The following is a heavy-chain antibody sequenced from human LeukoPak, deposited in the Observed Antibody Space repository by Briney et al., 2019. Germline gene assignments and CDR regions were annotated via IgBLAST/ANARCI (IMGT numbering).Heavy chain of an antibody. CDR3: ARGYSSGWQPFFDY. J-gene: IGHJ4*02. CDR1: GYTFTSYD. V-gene: IGHV1-8*01. CDR2: MNPNSGNT. D-gene: IGHD6-19*01. Sequence: ASVKVSCKASGYTFTSYDINWVRQATGQGLEWMGWMNPNSGNTGYAQKFQGRVTMTRNTSISTAYMELSSLRSEDTAVYYCARGYSSGWQPFFDYWGQGTLVTVSS.